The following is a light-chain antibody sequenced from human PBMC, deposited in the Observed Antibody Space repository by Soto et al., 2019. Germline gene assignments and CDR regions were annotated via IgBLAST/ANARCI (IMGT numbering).Light chain of an antibody. V-gene: IGLV2-11*01. CDR1: SSPVGGYHY. CDR2: AVS. J-gene: IGLJ1*01. Sequence: QSVLTQPPSVSGSPGQSVTISCTGTSSPVGGYHYVSWYQQFPGKAPKLMIYAVSQRPSGVPDRFSGSESGNTASLTISGLQADDEADYYCCSYAGRYTYVFGSGTKVTVL. CDR3: CSYAGRYTYV.